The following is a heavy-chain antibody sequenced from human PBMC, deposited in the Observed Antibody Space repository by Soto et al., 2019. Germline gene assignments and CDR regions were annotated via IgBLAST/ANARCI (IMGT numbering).Heavy chain of an antibody. CDR3: ATLDIVVVVAAMDV. CDR2: IKQDGSEK. Sequence: GGSLRLSCAASGFTFSSYWMSWVRQAPGKGLEWVANIKQDGSEKYYVDSVKGRFTISRDNAKNSLYLQMNSLRAEDTAVYYCATLDIVVVVAAMDVWGKGTTVTVSS. J-gene: IGHJ6*03. V-gene: IGHV3-7*01. D-gene: IGHD2-15*01. CDR1: GFTFSSYW.